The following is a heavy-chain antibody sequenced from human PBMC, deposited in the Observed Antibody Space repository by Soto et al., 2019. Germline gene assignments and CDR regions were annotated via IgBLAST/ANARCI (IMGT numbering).Heavy chain of an antibody. CDR2: IYYNGNT. V-gene: IGHV4-59*01. J-gene: IGHJ4*02. Sequence: PSETLSLTCTVSGGSFTNYYWTWIRQPPGKGLEWIGYIYYNGNTNYNPSLKSRVTMSVDTSKNQFSLKLTSVTAADTNVYYCARALRGDYWGQGTLVTVSS. CDR3: ARALRGDY. CDR1: GGSFTNYY.